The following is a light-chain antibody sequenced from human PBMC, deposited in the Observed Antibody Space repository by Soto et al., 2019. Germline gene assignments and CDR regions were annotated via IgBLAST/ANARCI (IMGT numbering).Light chain of an antibody. CDR1: QSVSSSH. V-gene: IGKV3-20*01. CDR2: GAS. Sequence: EIMLTQSPGTLSLSPGERATLSCRASQSVSSSHLAWYQQKPGQAPRLLIYGASSRATGIPDRFSGSGSGTDFTLTISRLEPEDFAVYYCQQYGSSPDTFGQGTRLEIK. CDR3: QQYGSSPDT. J-gene: IGKJ5*01.